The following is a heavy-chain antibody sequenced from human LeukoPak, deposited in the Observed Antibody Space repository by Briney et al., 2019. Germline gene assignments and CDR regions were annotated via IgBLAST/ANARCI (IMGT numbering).Heavy chain of an antibody. CDR1: GFTVSHYY. Sequence: GGSLRLSCAASGFTVSHYYMTWVRQAPGKGLECVSVIYSGGSTYSADSVKGRFTISRDNSKNTLYVQMNSLRAEDTAVYYCAKDEGIAGRPRGLDYWGQGTLVTVSS. CDR3: AKDEGIAGRPRGLDY. CDR2: IYSGGST. D-gene: IGHD6-13*01. V-gene: IGHV3-53*05. J-gene: IGHJ4*02.